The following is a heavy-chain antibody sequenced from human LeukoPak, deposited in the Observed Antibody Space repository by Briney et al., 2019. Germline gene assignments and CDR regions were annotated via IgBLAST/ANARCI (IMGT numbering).Heavy chain of an antibody. CDR1: EFTFSSYS. CDR3: ARDGNYYDSSGYLKFDP. J-gene: IGHJ5*02. D-gene: IGHD3-22*01. Sequence: GGSLRLSCAASEFTFSSYSMNWVRQAPGKGLEWVSSISSSSSYIYYADSVKGRFTISRDNAKNSLYLQMNSLRAEDTAVYYCARDGNYYDSSGYLKFDPWGQGTLVTVSS. V-gene: IGHV3-21*01. CDR2: ISSSSSYI.